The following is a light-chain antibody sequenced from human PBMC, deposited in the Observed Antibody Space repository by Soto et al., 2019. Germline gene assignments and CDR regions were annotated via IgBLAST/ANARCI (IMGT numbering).Light chain of an antibody. J-gene: IGKJ5*01. CDR1: QSVGSNY. CDR2: GAS. V-gene: IGKV3-20*01. Sequence: PGERATLSCRASQSVGSNYLAXYQXKXGXXXRXXXYGASSRATGIADRFSGSGYGTDFTLTISRLEPEDFALYYCQQYGYSPITFGQGTRLEIK. CDR3: QQYGYSPIT.